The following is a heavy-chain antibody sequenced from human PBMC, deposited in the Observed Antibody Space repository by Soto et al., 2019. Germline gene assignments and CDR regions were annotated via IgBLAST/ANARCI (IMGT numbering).Heavy chain of an antibody. Sequence: QVQLVQSGAEVKKPGSSVKVSCKASGGTFSSYTISWVRQAPGQGLEWMGRIIPILGIANYAQKFQGRVTITADKSTSTAYMELSSLRSEDTAVYYCARGAIGRCGVVPAAFDYWGQGTLVTVSS. CDR3: ARGAIGRCGVVPAAFDY. V-gene: IGHV1-69*02. CDR1: GGTFSSYT. J-gene: IGHJ4*02. CDR2: IIPILGIA. D-gene: IGHD2-2*01.